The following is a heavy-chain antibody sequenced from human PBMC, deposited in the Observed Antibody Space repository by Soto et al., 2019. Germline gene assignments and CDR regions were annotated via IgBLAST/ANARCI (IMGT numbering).Heavy chain of an antibody. J-gene: IGHJ4*02. CDR2: ISWNSGSI. V-gene: IGHV3-9*01. Sequence: GGSLRLSCAASGFTFDDYAMHWVRQAPGKGLEWVSGISWNSGSIGYADSVKGRFTISRDNAKNSLYLQMNRLRAEDTALYYCAKAKELYNWNYPYDYWGQGTLVTVSS. CDR1: GFTFDDYA. D-gene: IGHD1-7*01. CDR3: AKAKELYNWNYPYDY.